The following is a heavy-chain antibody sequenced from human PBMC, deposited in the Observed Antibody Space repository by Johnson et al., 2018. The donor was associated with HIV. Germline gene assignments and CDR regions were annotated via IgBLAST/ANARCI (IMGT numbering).Heavy chain of an antibody. V-gene: IGHV3-30*02. CDR3: ARDRRSSFDI. D-gene: IGHD6-6*01. CDR1: GFTFSSYG. Sequence: QVQLVESGGGVVQPGGSLRLSCAASGFTFSSYGMHWVRQAPGKGLEWVAFIRYDGSNKYYADSVKGRFTISRDNSKTTLFLHINSLRAEDTAVYYCARDRRSSFDIWGQGTMVAVSS. J-gene: IGHJ3*02. CDR2: IRYDGSNK.